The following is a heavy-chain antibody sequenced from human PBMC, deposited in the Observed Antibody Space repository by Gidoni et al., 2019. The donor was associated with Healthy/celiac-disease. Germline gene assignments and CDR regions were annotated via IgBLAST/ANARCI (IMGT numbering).Heavy chain of an antibody. V-gene: IGHV3-7*01. CDR1: GFTFSSYG. D-gene: IGHD2-21*02. CDR3: ARETAGDCIDY. CDR2: IKQDGIEK. Sequence: EVQLVESGGGLVQPGGSLRLSCAASGFTFSSYGMSWFRQAPGKGLDWVANIKQDGIEKYYVDSVKGRFTISRDKAKNSLYLQMNSLRAEDTAVYYCARETAGDCIDYWGQGTLVTVSS. J-gene: IGHJ4*02.